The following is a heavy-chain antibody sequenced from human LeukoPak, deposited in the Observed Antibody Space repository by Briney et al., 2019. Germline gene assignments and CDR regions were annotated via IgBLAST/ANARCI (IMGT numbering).Heavy chain of an antibody. D-gene: IGHD3-22*01. J-gene: IGHJ3*02. CDR2: IRYDGTNK. CDR3: AKHYYDSSGYSFFREKPPALSAFDI. V-gene: IGHV3-30*02. Sequence: GGSLRLSCAASGFIFSTYGMQWVRQAPGKGLEWVTFIRYDGTNKYYADSVKGRFTISRDNSKNTLYLQMNSLRAEDTAVYYCAKHYYDSSGYSFFREKPPALSAFDIWGQGTMVTVSS. CDR1: GFIFSTYG.